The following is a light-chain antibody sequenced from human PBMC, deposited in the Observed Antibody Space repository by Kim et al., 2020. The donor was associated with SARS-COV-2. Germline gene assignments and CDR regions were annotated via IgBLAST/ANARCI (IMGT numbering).Light chain of an antibody. CDR1: QTISHYY. J-gene: IGKJ4*01. Sequence: LSPGERATLSCRASQTISHYYLAGYQQKPGQAPRLLIYGTSNRDTGIPDRFSGSGSGTDFTLTISRLEPEDFAVYYCQQYGGSLTFGGGTKVDIK. CDR2: GTS. CDR3: QQYGGSLT. V-gene: IGKV3-20*01.